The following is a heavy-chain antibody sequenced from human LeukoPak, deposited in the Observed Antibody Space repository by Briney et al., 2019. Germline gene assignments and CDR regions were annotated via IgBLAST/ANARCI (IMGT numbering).Heavy chain of an antibody. Sequence: SETLSLTCTVSGGSISSSSYYWGWIRQPPGKGLEWIGSIYYSGSTYYNPSLKSRVTISVDTSKNQFSLKLSSVTAADTAVYYCARVYGSGYFDYWGQGTLVTVSS. CDR2: IYYSGST. J-gene: IGHJ4*02. CDR1: GGSISSSSYY. V-gene: IGHV4-39*07. CDR3: ARVYGSGYFDY. D-gene: IGHD3-10*01.